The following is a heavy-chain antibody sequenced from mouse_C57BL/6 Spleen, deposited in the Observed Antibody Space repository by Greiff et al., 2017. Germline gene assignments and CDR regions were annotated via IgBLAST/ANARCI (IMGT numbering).Heavy chain of an antibody. CDR2: IWRGGST. J-gene: IGHJ4*01. CDR3: AKNEILRSYAMDY. Sequence: VQLQQSGPGLVQPSQSLSITCTVSGFSLTSYGVHWVRQSPGKGLEWLGVIWRGGSTDYNAAFMSRLSITKDNSKSQVFFKMNSLQADDTAIYYCAKNEILRSYAMDYWGQGTSVTVSS. CDR1: GFSLTSYG. D-gene: IGHD1-1*01. V-gene: IGHV2-5*01.